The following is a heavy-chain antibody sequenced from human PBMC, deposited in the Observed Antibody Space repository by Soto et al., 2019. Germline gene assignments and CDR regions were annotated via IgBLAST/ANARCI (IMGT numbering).Heavy chain of an antibody. Sequence: SVKGSCTASGGTFSSYAMSWVRQAPGQGLEWMGGIIPIFGTANYAQKFQGRVTITADESTSTAYMELSSLRSEDTAVYYCAPDPEYSSSEGFDGYWGQGTLVTVSS. CDR2: IIPIFGTA. CDR1: GGTFSSYA. V-gene: IGHV1-69*13. D-gene: IGHD6-6*01. J-gene: IGHJ4*02. CDR3: APDPEYSSSEGFDGY.